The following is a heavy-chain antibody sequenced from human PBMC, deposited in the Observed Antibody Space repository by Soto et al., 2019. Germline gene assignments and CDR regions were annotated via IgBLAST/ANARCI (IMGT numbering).Heavy chain of an antibody. Sequence: QVQLQESGPGLVKPSQTLSLTCTVSGGSISSGDYYWSWIRQPPGKGLEWIGYIYYSGSTYYNPSLKSRVTISVDTSKNQFSLKLSSVTAADTAVYYCARDRIVLMVQGNYGMDVWGQGTTVTVSS. D-gene: IGHD2-8*01. CDR1: GGSISSGDYY. J-gene: IGHJ6*02. CDR3: ARDRIVLMVQGNYGMDV. V-gene: IGHV4-30-4*01. CDR2: IYYSGST.